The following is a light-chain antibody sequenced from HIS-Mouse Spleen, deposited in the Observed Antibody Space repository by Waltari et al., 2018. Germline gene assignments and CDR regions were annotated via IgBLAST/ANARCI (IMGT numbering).Light chain of an antibody. CDR3: QQYGSSST. CDR2: GAS. V-gene: IGKV3-20*01. Sequence: DIVLTQSPGTLSLSPGERATLSCRAVQSFSSSYLAWYQKKPGQAPRLLIYGASSMATGIPDRFSGSGSGTDFTLTISRLEPEDFAVYYCQQYGSSSTFGQGTRLEIK. CDR1: QSFSSSY. J-gene: IGKJ5*01.